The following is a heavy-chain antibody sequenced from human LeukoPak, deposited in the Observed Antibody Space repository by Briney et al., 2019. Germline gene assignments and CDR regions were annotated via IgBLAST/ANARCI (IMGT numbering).Heavy chain of an antibody. Sequence: ASVTLSCTASGYTFTGYYMHWVRQAPGQGLEWMGWINPNSGGTNYAQTFQGRVTMTRDTSIRTAYMELSRLRSDNTAVYYCASPGVAGDFAYCGQGTLVTVYS. J-gene: IGHJ4*02. CDR3: ASPGVAGDFAY. CDR1: GYTFTGYY. CDR2: INPNSGGT. D-gene: IGHD6-19*01. V-gene: IGHV1-2*02.